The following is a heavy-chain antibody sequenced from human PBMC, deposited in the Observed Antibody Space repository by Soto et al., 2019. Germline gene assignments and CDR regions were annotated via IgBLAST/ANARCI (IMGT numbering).Heavy chain of an antibody. J-gene: IGHJ3*02. V-gene: IGHV3-23*01. D-gene: IGHD3-3*01. CDR3: EKASSMTIFGVVIENAGDGFHS. CDR2: IRGSGGST. CDR1: GFTFSSYA. Sequence: EVQLLESGGGLVQPGGSLRLSCAASGFTFSSYAMSWVRQAPGKGLEWVSSIRGSGGSTNYADSVKGQFTISRDNSKNTLYLRMNRLRVENTAVYYCEKASSMTIFGVVIENAGDGFHSWSQGTMVTVSS.